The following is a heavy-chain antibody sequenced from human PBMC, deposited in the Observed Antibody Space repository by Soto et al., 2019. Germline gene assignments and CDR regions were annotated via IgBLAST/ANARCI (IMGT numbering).Heavy chain of an antibody. Sequence: EVHLLESGGGLVQPGGSLRLSCAASGFSFSSYAMVWVRQAPGKGLEWVSVISARGGSLYFADSVKGRFTISRDNSKKVLSLEMNSLRDEDTATYFCAKGSIDYSASVDNWGQGTLVVVSS. J-gene: IGHJ4*02. CDR1: GFSFSSYA. D-gene: IGHD1-26*01. CDR2: ISARGGSL. V-gene: IGHV3-23*01. CDR3: AKGSIDYSASVDN.